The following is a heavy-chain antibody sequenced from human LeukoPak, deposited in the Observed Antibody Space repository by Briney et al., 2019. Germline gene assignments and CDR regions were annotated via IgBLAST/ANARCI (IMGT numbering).Heavy chain of an antibody. V-gene: IGHV4-59*01. Sequence: PSETLSLTCTVSGGSISSYYWSWIRQPPGKRLEWIGYIYYSGSTNYNPSLKSRVTISVDTSKNQFSLKLSSVTAADTAVYYCARDSCSGGSCSRVFDYWGQGTLVTVSS. J-gene: IGHJ4*02. CDR3: ARDSCSGGSCSRVFDY. CDR1: GGSISSYY. CDR2: IYYSGST. D-gene: IGHD2-15*01.